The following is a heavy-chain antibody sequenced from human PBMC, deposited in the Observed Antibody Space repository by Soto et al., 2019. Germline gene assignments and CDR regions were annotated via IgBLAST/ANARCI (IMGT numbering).Heavy chain of an antibody. V-gene: IGHV4-59*01. CDR2: IFYTGST. CDR1: GGSISSYY. Sequence: PSETLSLTCTVSGGSISSYYWSWNRQPPGKGLEWIRYIFYTGSTDYNPSLKSRVTISVDTSKNEFSLKLTSVTAADTAVYYCARVDSGWHDYWGQGTLVTVSS. D-gene: IGHD6-19*01. J-gene: IGHJ4*02. CDR3: ARVDSGWHDY.